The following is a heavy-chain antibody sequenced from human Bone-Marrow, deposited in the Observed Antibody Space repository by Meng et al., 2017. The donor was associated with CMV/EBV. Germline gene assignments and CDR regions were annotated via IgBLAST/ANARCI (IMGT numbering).Heavy chain of an antibody. J-gene: IGHJ4*02. D-gene: IGHD4-17*01. CDR3: AAKMHGDYAFVY. CDR2: IGSGGTA. Sequence: GESLKISCAASGFTFSDYYMSWIRQAPGKGLEWVSVIGSGGTAYHEDSVKGRFTISRDNSKNTVYLQMNSLGAEDTAIHYCAAKMHGDYAFVYWGQGSLVTVSS. CDR1: GFTFSDYY. V-gene: IGHV3-53*01.